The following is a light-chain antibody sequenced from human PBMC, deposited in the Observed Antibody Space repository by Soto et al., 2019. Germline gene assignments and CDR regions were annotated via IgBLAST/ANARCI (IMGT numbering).Light chain of an antibody. CDR2: SNH. V-gene: IGLV1-44*01. J-gene: IGLJ1*01. CDR1: SSNIGSNT. Sequence: QSVLTQPPSASGTPGQGVTISCSGSSSNIGSNTVNWYQQLPGTAPKLLIYSNHQRPSGFPDRFSGSKSGTSAFLAISGLQSEDEADYYCAAWDDSLNGYVFGTGTKLTVL. CDR3: AAWDDSLNGYV.